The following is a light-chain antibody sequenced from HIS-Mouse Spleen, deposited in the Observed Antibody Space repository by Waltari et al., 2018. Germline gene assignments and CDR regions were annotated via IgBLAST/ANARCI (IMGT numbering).Light chain of an antibody. Sequence: DIQLTQSPSFLSASVGDRVTITCRASQGISSYLAWYQQKPGKAPKHLIYAASTLQSGVPSRFSGSGSGTEFTLTISSLQPEDFATYYCQQRNSYPPTFGQGTKVEIK. CDR1: QGISSY. CDR3: QQRNSYPPT. J-gene: IGKJ1*01. V-gene: IGKV1-9*01. CDR2: AAS.